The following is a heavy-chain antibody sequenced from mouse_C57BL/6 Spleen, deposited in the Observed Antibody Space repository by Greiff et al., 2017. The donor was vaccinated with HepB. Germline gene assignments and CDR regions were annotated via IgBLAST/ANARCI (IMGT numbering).Heavy chain of an antibody. CDR2: IYPSDSET. V-gene: IGHV1-61*01. D-gene: IGHD1-1*01. CDR1: GYTFTSYW. J-gene: IGHJ3*01. CDR3: ARLDYYGSTSFAY. Sequence: VQLQQPGAELVRPGSSVKLSCKASGYTFTSYWMDWVKQRPGQGLEWIGNIYPSDSETHYNQKFKDKATLTVDKSSSTAYMQLSSLTSEDSAVYYCARLDYYGSTSFAYWGQGTLVTVSA.